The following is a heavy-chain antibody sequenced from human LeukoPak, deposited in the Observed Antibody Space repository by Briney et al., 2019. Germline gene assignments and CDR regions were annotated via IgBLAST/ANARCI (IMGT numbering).Heavy chain of an antibody. Sequence: PGGSLRLSCAASGFSFSSYAMSWVRQAPGKGLEWVLGISGIGGSTYYADSVKGRFTISRDNSKNTLYLQMNSLRAEDTAVYYCAKSTYGSKPYYFDYWGQGTLVTVSS. CDR3: AKSTYGSKPYYFDY. J-gene: IGHJ4*02. CDR2: ISGIGGST. D-gene: IGHD1-26*01. V-gene: IGHV3-23*01. CDR1: GFSFSSYA.